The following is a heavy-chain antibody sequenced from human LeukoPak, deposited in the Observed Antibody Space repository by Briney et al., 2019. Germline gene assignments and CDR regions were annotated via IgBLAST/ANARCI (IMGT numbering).Heavy chain of an antibody. V-gene: IGHV3-11*01. Sequence: GGSLRLSCAASGFTFSDYYMSWIRQAPGKGLEWVSYISSSGSTIYYADSVKGRFTISGDNAKNSLYLQMNSLSGEDTAIYYCAKDIAASGLPRIFDFWGQGTLVTVSS. CDR3: AKDIAASGLPRIFDF. D-gene: IGHD6-13*01. J-gene: IGHJ4*02. CDR1: GFTFSDYY. CDR2: ISSSGSTI.